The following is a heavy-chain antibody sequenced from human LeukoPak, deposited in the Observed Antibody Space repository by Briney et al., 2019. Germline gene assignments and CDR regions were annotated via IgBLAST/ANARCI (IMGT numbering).Heavy chain of an antibody. D-gene: IGHD6-19*01. J-gene: IGHJ5*02. CDR3: ARDSSEYSSGWYGWFDP. CDR2: INPSGGST. CDR1: GYTFTSYY. Sequence: ASVKVSCKASGYTFTSYYMHWVRQAPAQGLEWMGIINPSGGSTSYAQKFQGRVTMTRDMSTSTVYMELSSLRSEDTAVYYCARDSSEYSSGWYGWFDPWGQGTLVTVSS. V-gene: IGHV1-46*01.